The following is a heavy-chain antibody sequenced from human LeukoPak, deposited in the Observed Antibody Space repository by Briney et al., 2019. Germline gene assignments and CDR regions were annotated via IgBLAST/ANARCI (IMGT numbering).Heavy chain of an antibody. V-gene: IGHV3-48*02. CDR2: SNAAGSPV. CDR1: GFTFSNYR. CDR3: ARDRSLSVAGTFDF. J-gene: IGHJ4*02. Sequence: PGGSLRLSCTGSGFTFSNYRMNWVRQAPGKGLEWISYSNAAGSPVSYAESVQGRFTISRDNAENSLYLEMNSLRDDDTAVYYCARDRSLSVAGTFDFWGQGSLVTVSS. D-gene: IGHD6-19*01.